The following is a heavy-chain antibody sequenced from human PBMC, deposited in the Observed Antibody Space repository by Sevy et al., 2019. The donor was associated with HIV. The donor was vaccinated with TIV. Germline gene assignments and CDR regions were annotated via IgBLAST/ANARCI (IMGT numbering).Heavy chain of an antibody. CDR1: GYSFTTYW. D-gene: IGHD3-9*01. CDR2: IYPSDSEI. V-gene: IGHV5-51*01. J-gene: IGHJ4*02. Sequence: GESLKISCKGSGYSFTTYWIGWVRQMPGKDLEWIGIIYPSDSEIRCSPPFQGQVTISADKSISTAYLQWSSLKASDSAVYYCVIGGRDTYVRYNDWHADYWGQGTLVTVSS. CDR3: VIGGRDTYVRYNDWHADY.